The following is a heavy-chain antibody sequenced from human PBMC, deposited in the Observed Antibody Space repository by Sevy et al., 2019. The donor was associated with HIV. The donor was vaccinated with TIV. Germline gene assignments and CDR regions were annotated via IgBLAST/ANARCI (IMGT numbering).Heavy chain of an antibody. CDR1: GFTFSSYA. CDR2: ISYDGSNK. Sequence: GGSLRLSCAASGFTFSSYAMHWVRQAPGKGLEWVAVISYDGSNKNYADSVKGRFTISRDNSMNTLYLQMNSLRAEDTAVYYCARDYYYDSSGYHDYWGQGTLVTVSS. D-gene: IGHD3-22*01. V-gene: IGHV3-30-3*01. J-gene: IGHJ4*02. CDR3: ARDYYYDSSGYHDY.